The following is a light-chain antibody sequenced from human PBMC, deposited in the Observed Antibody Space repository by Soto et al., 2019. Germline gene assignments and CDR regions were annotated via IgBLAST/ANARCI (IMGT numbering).Light chain of an antibody. CDR3: HQYHNWPLGT. CDR2: GAS. Sequence: ETELTQPPATLSGSPGEIATLSCRARQSVYVNLAGYQHKPGQSPRLLIYGASTRATGVPARFGGSGSGTEFTPTISNLQAEDSAVYYCHQYHNWPLGTFGPGTKVDIK. V-gene: IGKV3-15*01. CDR1: QSVYVN. J-gene: IGKJ1*01.